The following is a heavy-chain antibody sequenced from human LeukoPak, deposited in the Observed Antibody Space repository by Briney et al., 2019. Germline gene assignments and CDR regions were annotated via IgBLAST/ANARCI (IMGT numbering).Heavy chain of an antibody. J-gene: IGHJ4*02. CDR2: ISYDGSNK. Sequence: PGGSLRLSCAASGFTFSSYAMHWVRQAPGKGLEWVAVISYDGSNKYYADSVKGRFTISRDNSKNTLYLQMNSLRALDTAVYYCARALRRYSSSYDFDYWGQGTLVTVSS. CDR3: ARALRRYSSSYDFDY. D-gene: IGHD6-6*01. V-gene: IGHV3-30-3*01. CDR1: GFTFSSYA.